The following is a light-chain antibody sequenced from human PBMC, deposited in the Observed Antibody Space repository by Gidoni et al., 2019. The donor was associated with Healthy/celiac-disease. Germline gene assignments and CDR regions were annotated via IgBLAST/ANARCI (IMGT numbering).Light chain of an antibody. CDR1: QSISSL. J-gene: IGKJ1*01. Sequence: IQMTQSPSTLSASVGDRVTITCRASQSISSLLAWYQQKPGKAPKLLIYDASSLESGVPSRFSGSGSGTEFTLTISSLQPDDFATYYCQQYNSYSPWTFGQGTKVEIK. CDR2: DAS. CDR3: QQYNSYSPWT. V-gene: IGKV1-5*01.